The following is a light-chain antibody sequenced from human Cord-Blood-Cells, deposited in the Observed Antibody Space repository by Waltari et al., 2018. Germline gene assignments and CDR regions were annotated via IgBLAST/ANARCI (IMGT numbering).Light chain of an antibody. J-gene: IGLJ1*01. CDR1: SSDVGGYNY. CDR3: SSYTSSSTYV. Sequence: QSALTQPASVSGSPGQSITISCTGTSSDVGGYNYVSWYQQHPGKAPKLMIYDVSNRPSGVSKRFSGSKSGNTASLTISGLQAEDEADYYCSSYTSSSTYVFGTETKVTVL. CDR2: DVS. V-gene: IGLV2-14*01.